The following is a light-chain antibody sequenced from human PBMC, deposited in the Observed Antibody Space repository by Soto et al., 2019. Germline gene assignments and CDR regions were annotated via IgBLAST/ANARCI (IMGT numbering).Light chain of an antibody. V-gene: IGKV3-15*01. CDR1: QSVSSN. Sequence: EIVMTQSPATLSVSPGERATLSCRASQSVSSNLAWYQQKPGQATRLLIYGASTRATGIPARFSGSGSGTELTLTLSRLQSEDFAVYYCQQYNTWPPWTFGQGTKVAIK. CDR3: QQYNTWPPWT. CDR2: GAS. J-gene: IGKJ1*01.